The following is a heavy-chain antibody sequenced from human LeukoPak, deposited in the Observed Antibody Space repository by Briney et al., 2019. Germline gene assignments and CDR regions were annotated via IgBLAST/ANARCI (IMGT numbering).Heavy chain of an antibody. CDR2: IYYSGSN. D-gene: IGHD1-26*01. Sequence: PSETLSLTCTVSGGSISSSSYYWGWIRQPPGKGLEWIGSIYYSGSNYYNPSLKSRVTISVDTSKKQFSLKLSSVTAADTAVYYCARDYSGSYFSPFDYWGQGTLVTVSS. V-gene: IGHV4-39*07. CDR1: GGSISSSSYY. J-gene: IGHJ4*02. CDR3: ARDYSGSYFSPFDY.